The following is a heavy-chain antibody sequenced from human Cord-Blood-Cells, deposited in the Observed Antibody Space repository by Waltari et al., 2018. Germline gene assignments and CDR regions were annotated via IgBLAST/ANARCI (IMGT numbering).Heavy chain of an antibody. J-gene: IGHJ3*02. CDR2: IYSGGSK. D-gene: IGHD3-22*01. V-gene: IGHV3-53*01. CDR3: ARDQRHYDSSGYYAFDI. Sequence: EVQLVESGGGLIQPGGSLRLSCAASGFTVSSNYMSWVRQAPGKGLEWVSVIYSGGSKDYADSMKGRFTISRDNSKNSLYLQMNSLRAEDTAVYYCARDQRHYDSSGYYAFDIWGQGTMVTVSS. CDR1: GFTVSSNY.